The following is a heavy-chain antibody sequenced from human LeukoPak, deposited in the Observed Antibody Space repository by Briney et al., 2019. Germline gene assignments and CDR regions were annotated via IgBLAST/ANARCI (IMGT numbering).Heavy chain of an antibody. Sequence: GGSLRLSCAASGFTFSSYAMSWVRQAPGKGLEWVSAISGSGGSTYYADSVKGRFTISRDNSKNTLYLQMNSLRAEDTAVYYCAKGLTAMIVVVISTDYWGQGTLVTVSS. CDR1: GFTFSSYA. V-gene: IGHV3-23*01. CDR3: AKGLTAMIVVVISTDY. CDR2: ISGSGGST. J-gene: IGHJ4*02. D-gene: IGHD3-22*01.